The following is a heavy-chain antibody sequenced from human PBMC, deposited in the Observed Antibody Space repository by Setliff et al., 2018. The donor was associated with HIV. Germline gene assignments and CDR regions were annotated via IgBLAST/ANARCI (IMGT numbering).Heavy chain of an antibody. CDR2: IYPGDSET. CDR3: ARCGRLSLDGSSRWYFDR. D-gene: IGHD2-15*01. Sequence: GESLKISCKGSGYSFTSYWIGWVRQMPGKGLEWMGIIYPGDSETRYSPSFQGQVTISADKSISTAYLQWSSLKASDTAMYYCARCGRLSLDGSSRWYFDRWGRGTLVTVSS. V-gene: IGHV5-51*01. CDR1: GYSFTSYW. J-gene: IGHJ2*01.